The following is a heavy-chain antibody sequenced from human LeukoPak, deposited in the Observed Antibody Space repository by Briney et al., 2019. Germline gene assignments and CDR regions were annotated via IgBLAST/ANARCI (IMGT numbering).Heavy chain of an antibody. CDR3: ARERRAWGEDF. Sequence: SVKVSCKASGGTFSSYAISWVRQAPGQGLEWMGGIIPIFGTANYAQKFQGRVTVTTDTSTSTVFMELNSLQSEDTAVYYCARERRAWGEDFWGQGTLVTVSS. CDR2: IIPIFGTA. CDR1: GGTFSSYA. D-gene: IGHD3-16*01. V-gene: IGHV1-69*05. J-gene: IGHJ4*02.